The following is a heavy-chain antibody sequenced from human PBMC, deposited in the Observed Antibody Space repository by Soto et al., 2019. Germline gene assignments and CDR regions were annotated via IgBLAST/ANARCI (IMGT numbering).Heavy chain of an antibody. V-gene: IGHV3-33*01. CDR2: IWYDGSNK. D-gene: IGHD3-16*02. J-gene: IGHJ4*02. CDR1: RESVNIYV. CDR3: ARDGEDYIRGSYRYFDY. Sequence: SLEISRAACRESVNIYVMPGALQDPGKGLEWVAVIWYDGSNKYYVDSVKGRFTISRDNSKNTLSLQMNSLRAEDTAVYYCARDGEDYIRGSYRYFDYWGQGALVTVSS.